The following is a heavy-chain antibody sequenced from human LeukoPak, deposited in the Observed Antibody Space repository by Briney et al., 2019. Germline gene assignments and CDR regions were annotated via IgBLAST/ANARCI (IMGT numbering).Heavy chain of an antibody. Sequence: ASVKVSCKASGYSFTTFGISWVRQAPGQGLEWMGWISAYNSNTYYVQNLQGRVTMTTDASTSTAYLELRSLRFDDTAVYYRARVIVGATYYFDYWGQGTLVTVSS. D-gene: IGHD1-26*01. CDR2: ISAYNSNT. CDR3: ARVIVGATYYFDY. J-gene: IGHJ4*02. V-gene: IGHV1-18*01. CDR1: GYSFTTFG.